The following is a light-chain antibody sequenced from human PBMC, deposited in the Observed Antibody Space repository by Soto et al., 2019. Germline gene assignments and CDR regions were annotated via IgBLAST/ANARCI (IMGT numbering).Light chain of an antibody. V-gene: IGLV1-44*01. J-gene: IGLJ1*01. CDR1: SSNIGSNT. Sequence: ALTQPPSASGTPGQRVTISCSGSSSNIGSNTVNWYQQLPGTAPKLLIYNDNQRPSGVPDRFSGSKSGTSASLAISGLQSGDEADYACAAWDASLNGYVFGTGTKVTVL. CDR3: AAWDASLNGYV. CDR2: NDN.